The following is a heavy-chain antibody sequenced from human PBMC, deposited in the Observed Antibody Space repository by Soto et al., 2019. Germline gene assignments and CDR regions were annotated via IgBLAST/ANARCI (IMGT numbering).Heavy chain of an antibody. CDR1: GFTFSSYW. CDR2: INSDGSST. D-gene: IGHD3-9*01. J-gene: IGHJ6*03. Sequence: EVQLVESGGGLVQPGGSLRLSCAASGFTFSSYWMHWVRQAPGKGLVWVSRINSDGSSTSYADSVKGRFTISRDNAKNTLYLQMNSLRAEDTAVYYCAREGYDILTGYHSYYMDVWGKGTTVTVSS. V-gene: IGHV3-74*01. CDR3: AREGYDILTGYHSYYMDV.